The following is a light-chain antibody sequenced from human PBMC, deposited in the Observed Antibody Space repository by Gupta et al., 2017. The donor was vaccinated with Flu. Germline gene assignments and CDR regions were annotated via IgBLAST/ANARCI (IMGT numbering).Light chain of an antibody. Sequence: SKTVNWYQQLPGTAPKLLIYSNHQRPSGVPDRFSGSKSGTTASLAISGLQSEDEADYYWAACDDSLNGWVFGGGTKLTVL. CDR3: AACDDSLNGWV. CDR2: SNH. CDR1: SKT. V-gene: IGLV1-44*01. J-gene: IGLJ3*02.